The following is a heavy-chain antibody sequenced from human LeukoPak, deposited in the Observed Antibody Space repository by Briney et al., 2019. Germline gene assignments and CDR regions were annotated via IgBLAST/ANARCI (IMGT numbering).Heavy chain of an antibody. CDR1: GYTFTSYG. V-gene: IGHV1-18*01. CDR3: ARSGTSYSSSWYRLDY. Sequence: ASVKVSCKASGYTFTSYGISWVRQAPGQGLEWMGWISAYNGNTNYARKLQGRVTMTTDTSTSTAYMELRSLRSDDTAVYYCARSGTSYSSSWYRLDYWGQGTLVTVSS. J-gene: IGHJ4*02. D-gene: IGHD6-13*01. CDR2: ISAYNGNT.